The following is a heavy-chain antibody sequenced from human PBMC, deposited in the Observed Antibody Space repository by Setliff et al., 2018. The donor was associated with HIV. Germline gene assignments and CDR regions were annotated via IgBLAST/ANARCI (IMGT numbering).Heavy chain of an antibody. CDR3: ARGGGSRAATSSYYYIDV. CDR2: IYYSGTT. CDR1: GGSISNYY. D-gene: IGHD2-15*01. J-gene: IGHJ6*03. V-gene: IGHV4-59*08. Sequence: KASETLSLTCTVSGGSISNYYWSWIRQPPGKGLEWIGYIYYSGTTNYNPSLKSRVTISVDTSKNQFSLKLSSVTAADTAVYYCARGGGSRAATSSYYYIDVWGKGTTVTVSS.